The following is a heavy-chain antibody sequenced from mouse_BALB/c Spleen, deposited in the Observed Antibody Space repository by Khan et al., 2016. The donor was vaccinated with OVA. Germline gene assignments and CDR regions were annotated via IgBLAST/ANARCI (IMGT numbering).Heavy chain of an antibody. Sequence: EVQLQQSGPELVRPGASVKISCKASGYSFTGYFMNWVMQSHGKSLEWIGRINPHIGKTFYNQRFKDKATLTVDESSSTAHMELRSLASEDSAVYYWTRIYRGDFDYWAKAPLSQSPQ. J-gene: IGHJ2*01. CDR3: TRIYRGDFDY. V-gene: IGHV1-20*02. CDR2: INPHIGKT. CDR1: GYSFTGYF. D-gene: IGHD2-13*01.